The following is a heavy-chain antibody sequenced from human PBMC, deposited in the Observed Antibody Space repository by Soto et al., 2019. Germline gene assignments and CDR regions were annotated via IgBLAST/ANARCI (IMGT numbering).Heavy chain of an antibody. Sequence: ASVKVSCKASGYTFTSYGISWVRQAPGQGLEWMGWISAYNGNTNYAQKLQGRVTMTTDTSTSTAYMELRSLRSDDTAVYYCAREGDRCISTSCYDWFDPWGQGPLVTVSS. J-gene: IGHJ5*02. CDR2: ISAYNGNT. D-gene: IGHD2-2*01. CDR1: GYTFTSYG. CDR3: AREGDRCISTSCYDWFDP. V-gene: IGHV1-18*01.